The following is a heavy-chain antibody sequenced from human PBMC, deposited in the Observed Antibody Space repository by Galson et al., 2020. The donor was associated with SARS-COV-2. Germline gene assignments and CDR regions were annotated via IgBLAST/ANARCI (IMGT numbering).Heavy chain of an antibody. Sequence: GGSLRLSCAASGFTFSSYAMHWVRQAPGKGLEWVAVISYDGSNKYYADSVKGRFTISRDNSKNTLYLQMNSLRAEDTAVYYCARDIRQLDVGYGMDVWGQGTTVTVSS. CDR1: GFTFSSYA. D-gene: IGHD6-6*01. V-gene: IGHV3-30-3*01. J-gene: IGHJ6*02. CDR3: ARDIRQLDVGYGMDV. CDR2: ISYDGSNK.